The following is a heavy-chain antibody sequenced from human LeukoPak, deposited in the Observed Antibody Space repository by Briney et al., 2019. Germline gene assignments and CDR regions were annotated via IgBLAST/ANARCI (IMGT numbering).Heavy chain of an antibody. CDR1: GFTFSSYA. Sequence: GGSLRLSCTASGFTFSSYAMNWVRQAPGKGLECVSAISSTGGSTYYADSVKGRFTISRDNSRNTLYLQMNSLRAEDTAVYYCGLRGSGIYYDYWGQGTLVTVSS. D-gene: IGHD3-10*01. CDR2: ISSTGGST. V-gene: IGHV3-23*01. CDR3: GLRGSGIYYDY. J-gene: IGHJ4*02.